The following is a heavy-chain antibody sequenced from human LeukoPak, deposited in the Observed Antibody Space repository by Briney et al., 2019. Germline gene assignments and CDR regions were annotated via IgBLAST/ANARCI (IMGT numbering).Heavy chain of an antibody. Sequence: QSGGSLRLSCAASGFTFSSYAMHWVRQAPGKGLEWVAVISYDGSNKYYADSVKGRFTISGDSAKNSVFLQMNSLRVEDTAVYYCARDHRYAFDNWGQGTLVTVSS. V-gene: IGHV3-30*04. CDR1: GFTFSSYA. CDR2: ISYDGSNK. CDR3: ARDHRYAFDN. J-gene: IGHJ4*02. D-gene: IGHD5-12*01.